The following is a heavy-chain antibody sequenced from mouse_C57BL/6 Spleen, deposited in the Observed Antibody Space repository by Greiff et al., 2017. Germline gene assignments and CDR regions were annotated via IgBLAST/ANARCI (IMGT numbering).Heavy chain of an antibody. D-gene: IGHD1-1*01. CDR1: GYTFTEYT. J-gene: IGHJ1*03. Sequence: VMLVESGAELGKPGASVKLSCKASGYTFTEYTIHWVKQRSGQGLEWIGWFYPGSGSIKYNEKFKDKATLTADKSSSTVYMDLSRLTSEDSAVYFCARHEGYYYGSNWYFDVWCTGTTFTVSS. CDR2: FYPGSGSI. CDR3: ARHEGYYYGSNWYFDV. V-gene: IGHV1-62-2*01.